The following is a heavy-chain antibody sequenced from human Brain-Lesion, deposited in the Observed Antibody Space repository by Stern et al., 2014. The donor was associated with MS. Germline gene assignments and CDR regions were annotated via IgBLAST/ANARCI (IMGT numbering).Heavy chain of an antibody. CDR3: ARDQRGITIFGVVTDYYYLGMDV. D-gene: IGHD3-3*01. Sequence: QVQLVQSGAEVKKRGASVKVSCKTSGYIFTGYYIHWVRQAPGQGLEWMAWINPNTGGTKYAQKFQGRVTMSRDTSISTAYVELSSLTSDDTAVYYCARDQRGITIFGVVTDYYYLGMDVWGQGTTVTVSS. J-gene: IGHJ6*02. CDR2: INPNTGGT. CDR1: GYIFTGYY. V-gene: IGHV1-2*02.